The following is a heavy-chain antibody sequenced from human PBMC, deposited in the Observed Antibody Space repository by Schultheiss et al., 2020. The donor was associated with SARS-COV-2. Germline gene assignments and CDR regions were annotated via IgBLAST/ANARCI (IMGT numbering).Heavy chain of an antibody. V-gene: IGHV3-30*03. CDR1: GFTFSSYG. CDR3: ARVSLMVYAGPSLFYYYGMDV. J-gene: IGHJ6*02. CDR2: ISYDGSNK. D-gene: IGHD2-8*01. Sequence: GGSLRLSCAASGFTFSSYGMHWVRQAPGKGLEWVAVISYDGSNKYYADSVKGRFTISRDNSKNTLYLQMNSLRAEDTAVYYCARVSLMVYAGPSLFYYYGMDVWGQGTTVTVSS.